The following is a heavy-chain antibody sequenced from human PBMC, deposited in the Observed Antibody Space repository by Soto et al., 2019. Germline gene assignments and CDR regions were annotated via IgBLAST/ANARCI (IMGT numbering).Heavy chain of an antibody. CDR2: ISYDGSNK. CDR1: GFTFSSYG. V-gene: IGHV3-30*18. CDR3: AKDLGRTRYCDV. Sequence: GGSLRLSCAASGFTFSSYGMHWVRQAPGKGLEWVAVISYDGSNKYYADSVKGRFTISRDNSKNTLYLQMNSLRAEDTAVYYCAKDLGRTRYCDVWGQGTTVTVSS. J-gene: IGHJ6*02. D-gene: IGHD2-15*01.